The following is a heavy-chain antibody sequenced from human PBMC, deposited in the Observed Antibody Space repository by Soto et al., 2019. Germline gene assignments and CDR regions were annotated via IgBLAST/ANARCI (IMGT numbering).Heavy chain of an antibody. Sequence: EVQLVESGGGLVQPGGSLKLSCAASGFTFSGSAMHWGRQASGKGLELVGRIRSKANSYATAYAASVKGRFTISRDDSKNTAYLQMHSLKTEDTAVYYCTSRPKFGGSANAFDIWGQGTMVTVSS. CDR1: GFTFSGSA. CDR2: IRSKANSYAT. J-gene: IGHJ3*02. D-gene: IGHD2-15*01. V-gene: IGHV3-73*02. CDR3: TSRPKFGGSANAFDI.